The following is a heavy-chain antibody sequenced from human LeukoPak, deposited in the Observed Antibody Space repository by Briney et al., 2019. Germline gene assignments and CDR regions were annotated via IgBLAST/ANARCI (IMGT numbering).Heavy chain of an antibody. V-gene: IGHV3-33*01. Sequence: SCKASGYTFTGYYMHWVRQAPGKGLEWVAVIWYDGSNKYYADSVKGRFTISRDNSKNTLYLQMNSLRAEDTAVYYCARDLYYGSGRFDYWGQGTLVTVSS. CDR3: ARDLYYGSGRFDY. CDR1: GYTFTGYY. J-gene: IGHJ4*02. CDR2: IWYDGSNK. D-gene: IGHD3-10*01.